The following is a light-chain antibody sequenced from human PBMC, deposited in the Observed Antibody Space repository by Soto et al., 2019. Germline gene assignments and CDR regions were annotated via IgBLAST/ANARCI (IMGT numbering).Light chain of an antibody. J-gene: IGKJ3*01. V-gene: IGKV2-28*01. CDR3: MQAVQTPFT. CDR2: VSS. Sequence: DIEMTQSPVSLTVTPGEPASFSCRSSQSLLYSNGYNYLDWYLQKPGQSPQLLIYVSSNRASGVPARFSGSGSGTDFTLKISRVEAEDVGVYYCMQAVQTPFTFGPGTKVEIK. CDR1: QSLLYSNGYNY.